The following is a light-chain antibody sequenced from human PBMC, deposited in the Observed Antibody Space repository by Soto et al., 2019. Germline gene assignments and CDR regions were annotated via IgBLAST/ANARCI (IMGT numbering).Light chain of an antibody. V-gene: IGKV1-5*03. J-gene: IGKJ1*01. Sequence: DIQMTQSHSTLSASVGDRVTITCRASQSISSWLAWYQQKPGKAPKLLIYKASSLESGVPTRFSGSGSGTECTLTISSLQPDDFATYYCQQYNSYWTFGQGTKVEIK. CDR2: KAS. CDR3: QQYNSYWT. CDR1: QSISSW.